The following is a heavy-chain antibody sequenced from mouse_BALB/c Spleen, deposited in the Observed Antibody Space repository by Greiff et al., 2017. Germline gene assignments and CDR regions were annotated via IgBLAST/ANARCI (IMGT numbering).Heavy chain of an antibody. V-gene: IGHV3-2*02. CDR1: GYSITSDYA. D-gene: IGHD1-2*01. Sequence: VQLKESGPGLVKPSQSLSLTCTVTGYSITSDYAWNWIRQFPGNKLEWMGYISYSGSTSYNPSLKSRISITRDTSKNQFFLQLNSVTTEDTATYYCARLLRLRYYFDYWGQGTTLTVSS. CDR2: ISYSGST. J-gene: IGHJ2*01. CDR3: ARLLRLRYYFDY.